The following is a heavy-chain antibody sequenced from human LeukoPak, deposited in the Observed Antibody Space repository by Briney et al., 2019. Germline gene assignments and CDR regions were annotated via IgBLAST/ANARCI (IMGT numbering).Heavy chain of an antibody. D-gene: IGHD6-13*01. Sequence: GGSLRLSRAASGFTFSDHYMDWVRQAPGKGLEWVGRSRNKANSYTTDYAASVKGRFTISRDDSKNSLYLQMNSLKTEDTAIYYCARAYSTTWYSPGYWGQGTLVTVSS. V-gene: IGHV3-72*01. CDR3: ARAYSTTWYSPGY. CDR2: SRNKANSYTT. J-gene: IGHJ4*02. CDR1: GFTFSDHY.